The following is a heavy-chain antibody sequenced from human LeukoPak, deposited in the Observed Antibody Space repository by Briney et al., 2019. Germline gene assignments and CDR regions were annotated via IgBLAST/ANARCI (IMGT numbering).Heavy chain of an antibody. Sequence: SEILSLTCTVSGGSISSGGYYWSWIRQHPGKGLEWIGYIYYSGSTYYNPSLKSRVTISVDTSKNQFSLKLSSVTAADTAVYYCARGVPADYGDNWFDPWGQGTLVTVSS. CDR1: GGSISSGGYY. J-gene: IGHJ5*02. D-gene: IGHD4-17*01. CDR2: IYYSGST. CDR3: ARGVPADYGDNWFDP. V-gene: IGHV4-31*03.